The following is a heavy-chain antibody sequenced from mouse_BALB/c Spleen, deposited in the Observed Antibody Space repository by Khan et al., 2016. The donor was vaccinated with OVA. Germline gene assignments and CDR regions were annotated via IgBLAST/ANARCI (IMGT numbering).Heavy chain of an antibody. J-gene: IGHJ3*01. D-gene: IGHD2-4*01. V-gene: IGHV5-12*02. CDR2: ISHGGGNT. CDR1: GFTFSDYY. Sequence: EVELVESGGGLVQPEGSLKLSCATSGFTFSDYYMYWVRQTPEKRLEWVAYISHGGGNTYYADTVKGRFTISRDNAKNTLYLQMSRLKSEDTAMYYCAGHDYDGIAYWGQGTLVTVSA. CDR3: AGHDYDGIAY.